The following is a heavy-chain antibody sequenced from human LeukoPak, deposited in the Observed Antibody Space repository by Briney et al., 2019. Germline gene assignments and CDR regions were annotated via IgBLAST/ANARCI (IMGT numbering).Heavy chain of an antibody. CDR3: ARRGAVTGINWFDT. D-gene: IGHD1-1*01. CDR2: IFHGGSI. V-gene: IGHV4-38-2*01. J-gene: IGHJ5*02. CDR1: GSSIRSDHY. Sequence: SETLSLTCAVTGSSIRSDHYWGWSWPPPGRGLEGIGVIFHGGSIYYNASVKTRVSISLDSSKNQVSLRLTSVTAADTGLYYCARRGAVTGINWFDTWGQGTLVAVSS.